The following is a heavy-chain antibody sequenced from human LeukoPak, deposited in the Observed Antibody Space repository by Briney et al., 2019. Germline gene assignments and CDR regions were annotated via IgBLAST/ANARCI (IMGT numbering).Heavy chain of an antibody. J-gene: IGHJ4*02. V-gene: IGHV1-2*02. CDR1: GYTFTDYY. CDR3: ARGAAGQVWSLYYFDY. Sequence: ASVKVSCKASGYTFTDYYIHWVRQAPGQGLEWMGWVNPNSGGTNYAQKFKGRVTMTRDTSISTAYVDLSKLRSGDTAVYYCARGAAGQVWSLYYFDYWGQGTPVTVSS. CDR2: VNPNSGGT. D-gene: IGHD5-18*01.